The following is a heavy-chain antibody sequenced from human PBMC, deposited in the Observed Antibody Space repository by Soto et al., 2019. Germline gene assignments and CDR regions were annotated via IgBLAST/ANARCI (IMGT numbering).Heavy chain of an antibody. Sequence: PSETLSLTCLASGFPFSSTYSWGWIRQPPGKGLEWIGSISHSGTTSYRPSLTSRVSISVDTSKNQVSLKLTCVTAADTAAYFCARVSMVIRDSDHFGVEAWGHGTTVTVSS. CDR3: ARVSMVIRDSDHFGVEA. CDR2: ISHSGTT. D-gene: IGHD2-21*01. CDR1: GFPFSSTYS. J-gene: IGHJ6*02. V-gene: IGHV4-38-2*02.